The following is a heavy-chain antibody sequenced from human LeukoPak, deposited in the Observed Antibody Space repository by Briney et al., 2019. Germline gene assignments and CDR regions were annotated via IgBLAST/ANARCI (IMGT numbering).Heavy chain of an antibody. Sequence: NPSETLSLTCTVSGGSISSYYWSWIRQPPGKGLEWIGYIYYSGSTNYNPSLESRVTISVDTSKNQFSLKLSSVTAADTAVYYCARGLDGYYPFDYWGQGTLVTVSS. CDR3: ARGLDGYYPFDY. V-gene: IGHV4-59*01. D-gene: IGHD5-24*01. CDR1: GGSISSYY. J-gene: IGHJ4*02. CDR2: IYYSGST.